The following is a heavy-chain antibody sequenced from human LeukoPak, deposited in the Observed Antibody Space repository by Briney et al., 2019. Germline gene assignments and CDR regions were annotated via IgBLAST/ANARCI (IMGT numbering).Heavy chain of an antibody. V-gene: IGHV5-51*01. CDR1: GDNFGTYL. Sequence: ESPQMTRKGYGDNFGTYLNGWVRQITGKGLEWMGVIYPGDSDTRYSPSFQGQVTISADKSISTAHLQWSSLKASDSAMYYCASQVYCSRTSCSDHWGQGTLVTVSS. CDR2: IYPGDSDT. D-gene: IGHD2-2*01. CDR3: ASQVYCSRTSCSDH. J-gene: IGHJ4*02.